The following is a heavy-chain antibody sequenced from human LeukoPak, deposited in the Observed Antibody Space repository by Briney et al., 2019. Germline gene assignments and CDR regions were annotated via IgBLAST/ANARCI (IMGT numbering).Heavy chain of an antibody. V-gene: IGHV4-34*01. J-gene: IGHJ4*02. D-gene: IGHD1-26*01. CDR1: GGSFSGYY. CDR3: ARGEPSGSYPIDY. Sequence: SETLSLTCAISGGSFSGYYWSWIRQPPGKGLEWIGEINQSGGTNYNPSLKSRVTMSVDTSKNQFSLKLSSVTAADTAVYYCARGEPSGSYPIDYWGQGTLVTVSS. CDR2: INQSGGT.